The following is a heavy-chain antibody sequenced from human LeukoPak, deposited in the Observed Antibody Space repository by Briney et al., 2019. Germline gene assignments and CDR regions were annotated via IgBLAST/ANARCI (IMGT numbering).Heavy chain of an antibody. J-gene: IGHJ4*02. Sequence: ASVKVSCKASGGTFSSYAISWVRQAPGQGLEWMGGIIAIFGTANCAQKFQGRVTITTDESTSTAYMELSSLRSEDTAVYYCARSYSSGCYDYYFDYWGQGTLVTVSS. D-gene: IGHD6-19*01. CDR1: GGTFSSYA. V-gene: IGHV1-69*05. CDR2: IIAIFGTA. CDR3: ARSYSSGCYDYYFDY.